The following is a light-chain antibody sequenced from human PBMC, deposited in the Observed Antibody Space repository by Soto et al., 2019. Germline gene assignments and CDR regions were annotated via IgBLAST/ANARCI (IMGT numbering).Light chain of an antibody. CDR3: CSYAGSYTLRV. Sequence: QSALTQPRSVSGSPGQSVTISCTGTISDVGGYNYVSWYQQHPGKAPKLMIYDVSKRPSGVPDRFSGSKSGNTASLTISGLQAEDEADYYCCSYAGSYTLRVFGGGTKLTV. V-gene: IGLV2-11*01. CDR2: DVS. J-gene: IGLJ3*02. CDR1: ISDVGGYNY.